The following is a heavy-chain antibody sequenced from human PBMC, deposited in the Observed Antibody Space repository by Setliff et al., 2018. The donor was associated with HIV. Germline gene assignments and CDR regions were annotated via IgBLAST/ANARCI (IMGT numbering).Heavy chain of an antibody. CDR3: ARSPRIGVAGEFEY. V-gene: IGHV3-48*01. J-gene: IGHJ4*02. CDR1: GFTFSSYS. D-gene: IGHD6-19*01. CDR2: ISSSSSTI. Sequence: PGGSLRLSCAASGFTFSSYSMNWVRQAPGKGLEWVLYISSSSSTIYYADSVKGRFTISRDNAKNSLYLQMNSLRAEDTAVYYCARSPRIGVAGEFEYWGQGTLVTVSS.